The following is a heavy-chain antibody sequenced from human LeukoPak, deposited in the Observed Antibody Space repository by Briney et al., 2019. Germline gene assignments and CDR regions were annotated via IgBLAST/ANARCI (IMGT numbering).Heavy chain of an antibody. V-gene: IGHV4-34*01. CDR1: GGSFSGYY. Sequence: SETLSLTCAVYGGSFSGYYWSWIRQPPGKGLEWIGEINHSGSTNYNPSLKSRVTISVDTSKNQFSLKLSSVTAADTAVYYCARDEALRYFDWLPHDGDAFDIWGQGTMVTVSS. D-gene: IGHD3-9*01. CDR2: INHSGST. J-gene: IGHJ3*02. CDR3: ARDEALRYFDWLPHDGDAFDI.